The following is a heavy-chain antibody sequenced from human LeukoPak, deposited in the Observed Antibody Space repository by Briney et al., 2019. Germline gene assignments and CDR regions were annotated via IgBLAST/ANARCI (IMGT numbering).Heavy chain of an antibody. V-gene: IGHV1-2*02. CDR3: ARDRFTIVLGAVNWFDP. D-gene: IGHD3-10*01. J-gene: IGHJ5*02. CDR1: GYTFTGYY. CDR2: INPNSGGT. Sequence: ASVKVSCKASGYTFTGYYMHWVRQAPGQGLEWMGWINPNSGGTNYAQKFQGRVTMTSDTSISTAYMELSRLRSDDTAVYYCARDRFTIVLGAVNWFDPRGQGTLVTVSS.